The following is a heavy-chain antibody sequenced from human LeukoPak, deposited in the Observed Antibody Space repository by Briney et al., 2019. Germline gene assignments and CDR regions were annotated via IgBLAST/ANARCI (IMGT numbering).Heavy chain of an antibody. Sequence: ASVKVSCKASGYTFTSYYMHWVRQAPGQGLEWMGIINPSGGSTSYAQKFQGRVTMTRDMSTSTVYMELSSLRSEDTAVYYCARDGHYDFWSGYFGGHYYNWFDPWGQGTLVTVSS. CDR2: INPSGGST. D-gene: IGHD3-3*01. J-gene: IGHJ5*02. CDR3: ARDGHYDFWSGYFGGHYYNWFDP. V-gene: IGHV1-46*01. CDR1: GYTFTSYY.